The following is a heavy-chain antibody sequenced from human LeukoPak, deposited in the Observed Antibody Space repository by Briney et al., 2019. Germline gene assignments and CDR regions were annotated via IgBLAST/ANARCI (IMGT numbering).Heavy chain of an antibody. CDR2: ISAYNGNT. J-gene: IGHJ4*02. Sequence: GASVKVSCKASGYTFTSYGISWVRQAPGQGLEWMGWISAYNGNTNYAQKLQGRVTMTTDTSTSTAYMELRSLRSDDTAVYYCARTLPELYSSSWLLDYWGQGTLVTVSS. V-gene: IGHV1-18*01. D-gene: IGHD6-13*01. CDR3: ARTLPELYSSSWLLDY. CDR1: GYTFTSYG.